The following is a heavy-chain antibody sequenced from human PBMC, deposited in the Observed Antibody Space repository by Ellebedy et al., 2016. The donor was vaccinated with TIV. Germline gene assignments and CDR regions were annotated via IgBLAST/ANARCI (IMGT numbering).Heavy chain of an antibody. D-gene: IGHD3-10*01. J-gene: IGHJ4*02. V-gene: IGHV3-33*01. Sequence: GGSLRLXXAASGFSFSTYGFHWVRQAPGKGLEWVAVIWYDGSRKYYTDSVKGRFTISRDNSKNTLYLQMDSLRAEDTALYYCAGNSGSQFIGVLDYWGQGTLVTVS. CDR2: IWYDGSRK. CDR3: AGNSGSQFIGVLDY. CDR1: GFSFSTYG.